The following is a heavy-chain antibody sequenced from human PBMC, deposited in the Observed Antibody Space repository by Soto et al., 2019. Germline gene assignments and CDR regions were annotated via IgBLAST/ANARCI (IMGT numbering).Heavy chain of an antibody. CDR3: AWSSYYYDSSGYYQAQTDY. D-gene: IGHD3-22*01. CDR2: ISAYNGNT. CDR1: GYTFTSYG. J-gene: IGHJ4*02. V-gene: IGHV1-18*01. Sequence: EASVKVSCKASGYTFTSYGISWVRQAPGQGLEWMGWISAYNGNTNYAQKLQGRVTMTTDTSTSTAYMELRSLRSDDTAVYYCAWSSYYYDSSGYYQAQTDYWGQGTLVTVSS.